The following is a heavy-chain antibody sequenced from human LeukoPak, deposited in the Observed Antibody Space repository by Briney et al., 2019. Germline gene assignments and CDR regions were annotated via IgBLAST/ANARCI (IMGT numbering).Heavy chain of an antibody. CDR1: GYTFTTYA. Sequence: GGSLRLSCAASGYTFTTYAMSWIRQAPGKGLEWVSYISSSGSTIYYADSVKGRFTISRDNAKNSLYLQMNSLRAEDTAVYYCARDPVTASDYWGQGTLVTVSS. CDR2: ISSSGSTI. D-gene: IGHD2-21*02. J-gene: IGHJ4*02. V-gene: IGHV3-11*01. CDR3: ARDPVTASDY.